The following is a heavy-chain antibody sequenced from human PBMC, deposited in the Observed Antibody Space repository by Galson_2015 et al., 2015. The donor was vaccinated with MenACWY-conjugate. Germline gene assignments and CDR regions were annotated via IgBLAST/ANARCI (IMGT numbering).Heavy chain of an antibody. J-gene: IGHJ4*02. D-gene: IGHD3-3*01. CDR1: GFTFSSYS. CDR3: ASSTWSGYSQRFAY. V-gene: IGHV3-21*01. Sequence: SLRLSCAASGFTFSSYSMNWVRQAPGKGLEWVSSINRSSSYIYYADSVKSRFTISRDNAKNSLYLQMNSLRAEDTAVYYCASSTWSGYSQRFAYWGQGTLVTVSS. CDR2: INRSSSYI.